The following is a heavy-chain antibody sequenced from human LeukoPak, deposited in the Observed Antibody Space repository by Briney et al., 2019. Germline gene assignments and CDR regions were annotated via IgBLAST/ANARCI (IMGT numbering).Heavy chain of an antibody. J-gene: IGHJ4*02. CDR2: ISYDGSNK. CDR3: ANEYGDYGDDY. CDR1: GFTFSSYG. Sequence: SGGSLRLSCAASGFTFSSYGMHWVRQAPGKGLEWVAVISYDGSNKYYADSVKGRFTISRDNSKNALYLQMNSLRAEDTAVYYCANEYGDYGDDYWGQGTLVTVSS. V-gene: IGHV3-30*18. D-gene: IGHD4-17*01.